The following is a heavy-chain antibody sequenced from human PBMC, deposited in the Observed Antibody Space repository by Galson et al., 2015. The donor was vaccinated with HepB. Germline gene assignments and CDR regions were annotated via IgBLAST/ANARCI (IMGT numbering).Heavy chain of an antibody. J-gene: IGHJ4*02. V-gene: IGHV3-30*18. CDR2: ISYDVINK. CDR1: GFTFNNFA. Sequence: SLRLSCAASGFTFNNFAMHWVRQAPGKGLEWLAVISYDVINKNYADSVKGRFTISRDNSKNTLYLQMSSPKTEDTAVYFCAKDSAWRTIRMPDYWGQETLATVSS. D-gene: IGHD2-2*01. CDR3: AKDSAWRTIRMPDY.